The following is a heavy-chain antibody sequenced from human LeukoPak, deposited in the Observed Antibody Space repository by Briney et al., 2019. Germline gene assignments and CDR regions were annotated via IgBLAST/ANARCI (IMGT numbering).Heavy chain of an antibody. CDR2: IYTGDSDNSDT. CDR3: TRLGQQQMHRDRRGFDS. J-gene: IGHJ4*02. D-gene: IGHD1/OR15-1a*01. V-gene: IGHV5-51*06. CDR1: GYKFSNHW. Sequence: GESLKIFCRGSGYKFSNHWIGWVRQMPGKGLEWMGIIYTGDSDNSDTRYSPSFLGQVTISPDKSISTAYLHWSSLEASDTAMYYCTRLGQQQMHRDRRGFDSWGQGTLVSVSS.